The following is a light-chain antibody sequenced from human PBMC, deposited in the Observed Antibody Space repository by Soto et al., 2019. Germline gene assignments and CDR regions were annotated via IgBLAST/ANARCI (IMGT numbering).Light chain of an antibody. CDR3: QQRSNWPPLT. V-gene: IGKV3-11*01. CDR2: DAS. Sequence: EIVLTQSPATLSLSPGERATLSCRASQRISNYLAWYQQKPGQAPRLLIYDASNRATGIPARFSGSGSGTDFTLTISSLEPEDFAVYYCQQRSNWPPLTFGAGTKVEIK. CDR1: QRISNY. J-gene: IGKJ4*01.